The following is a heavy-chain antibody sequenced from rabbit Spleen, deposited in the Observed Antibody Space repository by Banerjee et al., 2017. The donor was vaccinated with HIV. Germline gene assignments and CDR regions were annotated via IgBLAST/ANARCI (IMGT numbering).Heavy chain of an antibody. CDR2: IDPVFGVA. CDR1: GFTLSRYY. Sequence: QLEESAGGLVQPGGSLKLSCKASGFTLSRYYMNWVRQAPGKGLEWIGYIDPVFGVAYYANWVNGRFSISRENTQNTVSLQLNSLTAADTATYFCARGGGLWGPGTLVTVS. D-gene: IGHD6-1*01. CDR3: ARGGGL. J-gene: IGHJ6*01. V-gene: IGHV1S7*01.